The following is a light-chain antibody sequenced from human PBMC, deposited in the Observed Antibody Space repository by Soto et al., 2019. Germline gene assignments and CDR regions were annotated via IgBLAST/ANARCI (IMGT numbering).Light chain of an antibody. CDR2: EVT. V-gene: IGLV2-14*01. CDR3: SSYTSTNTLI. CDR1: SSDIGGYNY. Sequence: QSALTQPASVSGSPGQSITISCTGTSSDIGGYNYVSWFQQYPGKAPKVMIYEVTNRPSGVSNRFSGSKSGNTASLTISGLQAEDKADYYCSSYTSTNTLIFGGGTKPPS. J-gene: IGLJ2*01.